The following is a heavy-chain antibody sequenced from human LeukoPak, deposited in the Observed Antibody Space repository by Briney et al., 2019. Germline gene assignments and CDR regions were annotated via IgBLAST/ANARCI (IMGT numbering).Heavy chain of an antibody. D-gene: IGHD3-16*01. Sequence: GGSLRLSCSASAFSFNDYDMNWVRQAPGKGLEWVSAISGRSSHIYYGESVKGRFTISRDNAKNSLYLQMDSLGVEDTAVYYCGRAFPPLRTSSAGDLWGQGTLVIVSS. CDR2: ISGRSSHI. J-gene: IGHJ1*01. CDR1: AFSFNDYD. CDR3: GRAFPPLRTSSAGDL. V-gene: IGHV3-21*01.